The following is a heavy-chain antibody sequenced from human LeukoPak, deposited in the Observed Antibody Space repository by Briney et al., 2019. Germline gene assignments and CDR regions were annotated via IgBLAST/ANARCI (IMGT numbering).Heavy chain of an antibody. CDR2: IIPILGIA. D-gene: IGHD3-10*01. V-gene: IGHV1-69*04. Sequence: SVKVSCKASGYTFTSYGISWVRQAPGQGLEWMGRIIPILGIANYAQKFQGRVTITADKSTSTAYMELSSLRSEDTAVYYCARDQGFYGSGSFDYWGQGTLVTVSS. CDR3: ARDQGFYGSGSFDY. J-gene: IGHJ4*02. CDR1: GYTFTSYG.